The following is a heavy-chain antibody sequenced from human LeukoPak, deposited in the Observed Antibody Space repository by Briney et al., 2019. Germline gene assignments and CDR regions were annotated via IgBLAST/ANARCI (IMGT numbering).Heavy chain of an antibody. CDR3: ARGVGEYQLLWRSIWNYDHYYYGMDV. D-gene: IGHD2-2*01. CDR1: GYTFTSYD. V-gene: IGHV1-8*01. J-gene: IGHJ6*02. Sequence: ASVKVSCKASGYTFTSYDIDWVRQATGQGLEWTGWMNPNSGNTGYAQKFQGRVTMTRNTSISTAYMELSSLRSEDTAVYYCARGVGEYQLLWRSIWNYDHYYYGMDVWGQGTTVTVSS. CDR2: MNPNSGNT.